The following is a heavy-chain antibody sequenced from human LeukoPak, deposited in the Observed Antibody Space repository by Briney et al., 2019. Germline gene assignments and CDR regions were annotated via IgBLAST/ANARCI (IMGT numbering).Heavy chain of an antibody. Sequence: ASVKVSCKASGYTFTGYYMHWVRQAPGQGLEWMGWINPSGGSTSYAQKFRGRVTMTRDMSTSTVYMELSSLRSEDTAVYYCAREGGYSGYDSYFDYWGQGTLVTVSS. CDR3: AREGGYSGYDSYFDY. V-gene: IGHV1-46*01. D-gene: IGHD5-12*01. CDR1: GYTFTGYY. J-gene: IGHJ4*02. CDR2: INPSGGST.